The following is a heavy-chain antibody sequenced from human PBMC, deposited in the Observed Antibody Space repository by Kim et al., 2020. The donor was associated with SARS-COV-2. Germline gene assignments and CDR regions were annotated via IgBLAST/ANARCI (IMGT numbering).Heavy chain of an antibody. D-gene: IGHD3-22*01. J-gene: IGHJ4*02. Sequence: GGSLRLSCAASGFTFSSYSMNWVRQAPGKGLEWVSYISSSSSTIYYADSVKGRFTISRDNAKNSLYLQMNSLRAEDTAVYYCARFRGWDSSGYYYDYWGQGTLVTISS. V-gene: IGHV3-48*04. CDR3: ARFRGWDSSGYYYDY. CDR1: GFTFSSYS. CDR2: ISSSSSTI.